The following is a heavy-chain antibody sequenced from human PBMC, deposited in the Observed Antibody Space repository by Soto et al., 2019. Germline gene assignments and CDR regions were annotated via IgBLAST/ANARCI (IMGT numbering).Heavy chain of an antibody. Sequence: GGSLRLSCAASGFTFSSYGMHWVRQAPGKGLEWVAVISYDGSNKYYADSVKGRFTISRDNSKNTLYLQMNSLRAEDTAVYYCAKDFPNADYGGDYWGQGTLVTVSS. J-gene: IGHJ4*02. CDR1: GFTFSSYG. D-gene: IGHD4-17*01. CDR2: ISYDGSNK. CDR3: AKDFPNADYGGDY. V-gene: IGHV3-30*18.